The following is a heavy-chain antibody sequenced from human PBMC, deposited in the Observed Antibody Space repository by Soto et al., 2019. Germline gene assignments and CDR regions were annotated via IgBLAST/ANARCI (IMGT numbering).Heavy chain of an antibody. CDR2: IYHSGST. Sequence: SETLSLTCAVSGYSISSGYYWGWIRQPPGKGLEWIGSIYHSGSTYYNPSLKSRVTISVDTSKNQFSLKRSSVTAADTAVYYCARAVGITIFGVVINWFDPWGQGTLVTVSS. V-gene: IGHV4-38-2*01. CDR1: GYSISSGYY. J-gene: IGHJ5*02. D-gene: IGHD3-3*01. CDR3: ARAVGITIFGVVINWFDP.